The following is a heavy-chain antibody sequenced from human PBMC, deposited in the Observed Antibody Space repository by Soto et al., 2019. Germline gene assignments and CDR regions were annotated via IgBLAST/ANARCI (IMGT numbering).Heavy chain of an antibody. CDR2: TYASDSVT. Sequence: GESLKISCKGSGYNFSSYWIGWVRQMPGKGLEWMGITYASDSVTKYNPSFQGQVTISADKSISTAYLQWSSLKPSDTAMYYCAAASRAVKGKYGMDVWGQGTTVTVSS. CDR3: AAASRAVKGKYGMDV. V-gene: IGHV5-51*01. J-gene: IGHJ6*02. CDR1: GYNFSSYW. D-gene: IGHD3-10*01.